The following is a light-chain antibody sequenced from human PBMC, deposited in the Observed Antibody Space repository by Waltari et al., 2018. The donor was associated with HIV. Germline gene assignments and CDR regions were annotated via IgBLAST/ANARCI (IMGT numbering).Light chain of an antibody. CDR3: SSYAGSHTLI. Sequence: QSALTQPASVSGSPGQSITIPCTGSRGDVGSYNLFSWYQLLPGKVPKLLIYEVSKRPSGVSNRFSGSKSDTTASLTISGLQADDEADYYCSSYAGSHTLIFGGGTKLTVL. CDR1: RGDVGSYNL. J-gene: IGLJ2*01. V-gene: IGLV2-23*02. CDR2: EVS.